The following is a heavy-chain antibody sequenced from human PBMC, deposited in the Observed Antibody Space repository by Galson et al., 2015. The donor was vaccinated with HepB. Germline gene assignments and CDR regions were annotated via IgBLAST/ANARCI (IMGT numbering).Heavy chain of an antibody. J-gene: IGHJ3*02. Sequence: SLRLSCAASGFTFSSYAMHWVRQAPGKGLEWVAVISYDGSNKYYADSVRGRFTISRDNSKNTLYLQMNSLRAEDTAVYYCARDWTPDQWLVGGAFDIWGQGTMVTVSS. CDR3: ARDWTPDQWLVGGAFDI. CDR1: GFTFSSYA. CDR2: ISYDGSNK. V-gene: IGHV3-30-3*01. D-gene: IGHD6-19*01.